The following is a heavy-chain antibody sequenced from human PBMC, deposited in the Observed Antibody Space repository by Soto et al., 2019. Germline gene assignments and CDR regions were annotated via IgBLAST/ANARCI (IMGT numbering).Heavy chain of an antibody. V-gene: IGHV1-69*01. Sequence: QVQLVQSGAEVKKPGSSVKVSCKASGGIFSSYAISWVRQAPGQGLEWMGGIIPIFGTANYAQKFQGRVTITADESTSTAYMELSSLRSEDTVVYYCARWGDEGGGNAWGQGTLVTVSS. D-gene: IGHD2-15*01. CDR2: IIPIFGTA. J-gene: IGHJ4*02. CDR3: ARWGDEGGGNA. CDR1: GGIFSSYA.